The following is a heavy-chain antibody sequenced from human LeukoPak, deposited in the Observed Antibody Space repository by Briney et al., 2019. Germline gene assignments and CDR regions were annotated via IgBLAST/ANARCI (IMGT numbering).Heavy chain of an antibody. V-gene: IGHV4-39*01. CDR2: IYYSGST. J-gene: IGHJ4*02. CDR3: ARRVVRAKGVTAIYYFGY. D-gene: IGHD2-21*02. CDR1: GDSISGSGYY. Sequence: SETLSLTCTVSGDSISGSGYYWGWIRQPPGKGLEWTGSIYYSGSTYYNPSLKSRVTISVDTSKNQFSLKLSSVTAADTAVYYCARRVVRAKGVTAIYYFGYWGQGTLVTVSS.